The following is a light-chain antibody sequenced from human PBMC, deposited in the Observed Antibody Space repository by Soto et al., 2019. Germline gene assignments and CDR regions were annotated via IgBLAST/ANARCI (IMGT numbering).Light chain of an antibody. V-gene: IGKV4-1*01. Sequence: DIVMTQSPDSMAVSLGERATFNCKSSQSVLYSSNNKNYLAWYQQRPGQPPKLLIYWASTRESGVPDRFSGSGSGTDFTLTITSLQAEDVAVYYCQQYESTPLTFGQGTKLEIK. CDR1: QSVLYSSNNKNY. CDR3: QQYESTPLT. J-gene: IGKJ2*01. CDR2: WAS.